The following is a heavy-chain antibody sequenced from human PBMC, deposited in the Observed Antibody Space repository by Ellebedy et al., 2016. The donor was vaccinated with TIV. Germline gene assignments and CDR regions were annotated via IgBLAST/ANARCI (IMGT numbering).Heavy chain of an antibody. CDR2: MKHDGTEM. V-gene: IGHV3-7*03. CDR3: ARDPNSPGDSGYGDY. J-gene: IGHJ4*02. Sequence: PGGSLRLSCAASGFTFSTYWMSWVRQAPGKGLEWVANMKHDGTEMYYVDSVKGRFTISRDNAQNSLFLQMHSLRVEDTAVYYCARDPNSPGDSGYGDYWGQGTLVTVSS. D-gene: IGHD5-12*01. CDR1: GFTFSTYW.